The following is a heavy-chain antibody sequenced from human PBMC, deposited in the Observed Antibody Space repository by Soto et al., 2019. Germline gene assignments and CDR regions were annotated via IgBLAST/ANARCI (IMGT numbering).Heavy chain of an antibody. CDR1: GYTFTSYY. J-gene: IGHJ5*02. V-gene: IGHV1-46*01. CDR2: INPSGGST. D-gene: IGHD1-26*01. CDR3: AREGGWELRGNWFDP. Sequence: QVQLVQSGAEVKKPGASVKVSCKASGYTFTSYYMHWVRQAPGQGLEWMGIINPSGGSTSYAQKFQGRDTRTRDTAKSTDYMELSSLRSEDTAVYYCAREGGWELRGNWFDPWGQGTLVTVSS.